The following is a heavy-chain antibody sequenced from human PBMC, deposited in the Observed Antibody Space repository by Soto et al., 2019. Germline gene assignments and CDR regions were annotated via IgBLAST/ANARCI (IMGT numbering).Heavy chain of an antibody. J-gene: IGHJ4*02. V-gene: IGHV1-69*12. CDR1: GGTFSSYA. D-gene: IGHD1-26*01. Sequence: QVQLVQSGAEVKKPGSSVKVSCKASGGTFSSYAISWVRQAPGQGLEWMGGIIPIFGTANYAQKFQGRVTITADESTSTAYMELSSLRSEDTAVYYCARPSYGVIGRPSQYYFDYWRQGTLVTVSS. CDR3: ARPSYGVIGRPSQYYFDY. CDR2: IIPIFGTA.